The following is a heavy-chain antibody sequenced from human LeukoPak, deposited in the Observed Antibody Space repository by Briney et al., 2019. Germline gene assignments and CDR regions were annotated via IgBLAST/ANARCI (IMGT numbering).Heavy chain of an antibody. V-gene: IGHV3-30*02. Sequence: GGSLRLSCAASGFTFSSYGMHWVRQAPGKGLEWVAFIRYDGSNKYYADSVKGRFTISRDNSKNTLYLQMNSLRAEDTAVYYCAKAPSKYDSSGLDYGGQGTLVTVSS. CDR1: GFTFSSYG. CDR2: IRYDGSNK. D-gene: IGHD3-22*01. J-gene: IGHJ4*02. CDR3: AKAPSKYDSSGLDY.